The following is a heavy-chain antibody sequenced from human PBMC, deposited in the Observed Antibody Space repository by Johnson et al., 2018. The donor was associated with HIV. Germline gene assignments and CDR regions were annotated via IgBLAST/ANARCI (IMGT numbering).Heavy chain of an antibody. CDR1: GFTFSSYW. CDR3: AKDRTSWGFDAFAL. J-gene: IGHJ3*01. D-gene: IGHD3-16*01. V-gene: IGHV3-30*18. Sequence: QVQLVESGGGLVQPGGSLRLSCAASGFTFSSYWMHWVRQAPGKGLVWVAVISYDEFDKHYKDSVKGRFTIFRDNSENTLYLQMNSLRAEDTAVYFCAKDRTSWGFDAFALWGQGTMVTVSS. CDR2: ISYDEFDK.